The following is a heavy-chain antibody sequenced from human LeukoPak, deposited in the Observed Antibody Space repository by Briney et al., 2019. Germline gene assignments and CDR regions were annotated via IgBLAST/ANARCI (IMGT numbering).Heavy chain of an antibody. J-gene: IGHJ4*02. CDR3: AKFDDSSGYYY. Sequence: GLEWFSAISGSGGSTYYADSVKGRFTISRDNSKNTLYLQMNSLRAEDTAVYYCAKFDDSSGYYYWGQGTLVTVSS. CDR2: ISGSGGST. V-gene: IGHV3-23*01. D-gene: IGHD3-22*01.